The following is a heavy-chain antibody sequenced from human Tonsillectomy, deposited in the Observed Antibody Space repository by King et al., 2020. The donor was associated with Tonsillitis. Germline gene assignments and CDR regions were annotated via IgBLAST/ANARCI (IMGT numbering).Heavy chain of an antibody. D-gene: IGHD5-18*01. CDR1: GFTFSSYG. V-gene: IGHV3-30*03. CDR3: WSGYSYGYYGMDV. Sequence: VQLVESGGGVVQPGRSLRLSCAASGFTFSSYGMHWFRQAPGKGLEWVAVISYDGSNKYYADSVKGRFTISRDNSKKTLYLQMNSLRSEDTAVYYCWSGYSYGYYGMDVWGQGTTVTVSS. J-gene: IGHJ6*02. CDR2: ISYDGSNK.